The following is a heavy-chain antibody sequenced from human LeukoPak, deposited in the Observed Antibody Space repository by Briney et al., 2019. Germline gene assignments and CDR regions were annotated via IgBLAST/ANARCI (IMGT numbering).Heavy chain of an antibody. J-gene: IGHJ5*02. CDR3: TRGRQEWQLMTTLTGNWFNP. Sequence: GGSLRLPCTASGFTFGDYAMSWVRQAPGKGLEWVGFIRSKAYGGTTEYAASVKGRFTISRDDSKSIAYLQMNSLKTEDTAVYYCTRGRQEWQLMTTLTGNWFNPWGQGTLVTVSS. CDR2: IRSKAYGGTT. D-gene: IGHD1-14*01. V-gene: IGHV3-49*04. CDR1: GFTFGDYA.